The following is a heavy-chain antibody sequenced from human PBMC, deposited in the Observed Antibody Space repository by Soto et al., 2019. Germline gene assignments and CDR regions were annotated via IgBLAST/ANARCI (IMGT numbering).Heavy chain of an antibody. V-gene: IGHV4-30-2*01. CDR2: IYHSGST. D-gene: IGHD6-13*01. Sequence: TLSLTCAVSGGSISSGGYSWSWIRQPPGKGLEWIGYIYHSGSTYYNPSLKSRVTISVDRSKNQFSLKLSSVTAADTAVYYCARGAEAAGPAYYFDYWGQGTLVTVSS. CDR1: GGSISSGGYS. CDR3: ARGAEAAGPAYYFDY. J-gene: IGHJ4*02.